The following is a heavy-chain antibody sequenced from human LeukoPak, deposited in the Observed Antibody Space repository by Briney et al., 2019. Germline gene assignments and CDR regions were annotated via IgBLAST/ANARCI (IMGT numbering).Heavy chain of an antibody. D-gene: IGHD3-22*01. J-gene: IGHJ4*02. CDR2: IGTAGDT. V-gene: IGHV3-13*04. CDR3: ARGSYDSSGYILDY. CDR1: GFTFSSYD. Sequence: PGGSPRLSCAASGFTFSSYDMHWVRQATGQGLEWVSAIGTAGDTYYPGSVKGRFTISRENAKNSLYLQMNSLRAGDTAVYYCARGSYDSSGYILDYWGQGSLVTVSS.